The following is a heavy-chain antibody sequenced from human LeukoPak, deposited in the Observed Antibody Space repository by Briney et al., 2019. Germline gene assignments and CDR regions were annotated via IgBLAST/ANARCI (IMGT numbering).Heavy chain of an antibody. CDR2: ISWNSGSI. D-gene: IGHD6-19*01. Sequence: TGRSLRLSCAASGFTFDDYAMHRVRQAPGKGLEWVPGISWNSGSIGYADSVKGRFTISRDNAKNSLYLQMNSLRAEDTSLYYCASLMPLSSGWSLGGAFDIWGQGTMVTVSS. CDR1: GFTFDDYA. V-gene: IGHV3-9*01. J-gene: IGHJ3*02. CDR3: ASLMPLSSGWSLGGAFDI.